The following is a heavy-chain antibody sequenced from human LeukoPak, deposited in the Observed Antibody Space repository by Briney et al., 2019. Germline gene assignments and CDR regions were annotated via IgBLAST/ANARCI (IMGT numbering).Heavy chain of an antibody. CDR3: ARGFLSLRYFDWLPDAFDI. Sequence: GASVKVSCKASEYTFTGYYMHWVRQAPGQGLEWMGWISAYNGNTNYAQKLQGRVTMTTDTSTSTAYMELRSLRSDDTAVYYCARGFLSLRYFDWLPDAFDIWGQGTMVTVSS. D-gene: IGHD3-9*01. J-gene: IGHJ3*02. V-gene: IGHV1-18*04. CDR1: EYTFTGYY. CDR2: ISAYNGNT.